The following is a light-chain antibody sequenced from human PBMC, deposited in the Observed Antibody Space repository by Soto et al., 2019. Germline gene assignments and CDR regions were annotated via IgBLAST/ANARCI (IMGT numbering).Light chain of an antibody. V-gene: IGLV2-23*01. CDR1: SSDVGSYNL. CDR3: CSYAGSSTPVV. Sequence: QSALTQPASVSGSPGQSITMSCTGTSSDVGSYNLVSWYQQHPGKAPKLMIYEGSKRPSGVSNRFSGSKSGNTASLTTSGLQAEDEADYYCCSYAGSSTPVVFGGGPKLTVL. J-gene: IGLJ2*01. CDR2: EGS.